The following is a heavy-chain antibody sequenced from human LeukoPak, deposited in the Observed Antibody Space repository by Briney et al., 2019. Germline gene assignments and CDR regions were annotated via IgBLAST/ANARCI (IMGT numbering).Heavy chain of an antibody. J-gene: IGHJ3*02. CDR3: ARGYYDILTGYYDAFDI. Sequence: SETLSLTCTVSGGSISSSSYYWGWIRQPPGKGLEWIGEINHSGSTNYNPSLKSRVTISVDTSKNQFSLKLSSVTAADTAVYYCARGYYDILTGYYDAFDIWGQGTMVTVSS. CDR2: INHSGST. V-gene: IGHV4-39*07. CDR1: GGSISSSSYY. D-gene: IGHD3-9*01.